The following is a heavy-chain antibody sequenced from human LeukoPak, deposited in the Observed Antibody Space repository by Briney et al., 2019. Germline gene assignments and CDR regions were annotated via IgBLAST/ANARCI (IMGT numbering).Heavy chain of an antibody. J-gene: IGHJ4*02. D-gene: IGHD3-10*01. CDR3: ARQSRDGSKTRGYYFDY. Sequence: GESLKISCEASGYSFTHYWIGWVRQMPGKGLESMGLIYPADSDTTYSPSFQGQVTISADKSISTVSLQWSSLKASDTAMYYCARQSRDGSKTRGYYFDYWGQGALVTVSS. V-gene: IGHV5-51*01. CDR1: GYSFTHYW. CDR2: IYPADSDT.